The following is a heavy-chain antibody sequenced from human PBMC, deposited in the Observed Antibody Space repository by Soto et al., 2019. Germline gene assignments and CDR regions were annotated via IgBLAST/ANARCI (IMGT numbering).Heavy chain of an antibody. J-gene: IGHJ4*02. CDR3: ARVTYGDYETVGY. D-gene: IGHD4-17*01. CDR2: IYYSGST. CDR1: GGSISSGGYH. V-gene: IGHV4-31*03. Sequence: QVQLQESGPGLVKPSQTLSLTCTVSGGSISSGGYHWSWIRQHPGKGLEWIGYIYYSGSTYYNPSLKSRVTISVDTSKNQFSLKLSSVTAADTAVYYCARVTYGDYETVGYWGQGTLVTVSS.